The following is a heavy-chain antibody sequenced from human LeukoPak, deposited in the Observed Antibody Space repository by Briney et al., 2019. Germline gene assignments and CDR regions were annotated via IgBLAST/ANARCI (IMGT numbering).Heavy chain of an antibody. CDR1: GFTFSNYW. CDR3: ARIGYSSSSFDY. CDR2: IKQDGSVK. V-gene: IGHV3-7*01. J-gene: IGHJ4*02. Sequence: PGGSLRLSCAASGFTFSNYWMSWGRQAPGRGLEWVANIKQDGSVKYYVDSVKGRFTISRDNSKNSVYLQMNSLRAEDTAVYYCARIGYSSSSFDYWGQGTLVTVSS. D-gene: IGHD6-6*01.